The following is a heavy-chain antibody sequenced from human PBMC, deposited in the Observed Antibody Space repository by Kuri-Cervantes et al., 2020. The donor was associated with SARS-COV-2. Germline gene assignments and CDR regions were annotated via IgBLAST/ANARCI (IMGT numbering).Heavy chain of an antibody. J-gene: IGHJ4*02. D-gene: IGHD3-22*01. CDR1: GGSFSGYY. CDR2: IFYSGTT. CDR3: ARPSDSSGYYYFDY. Sequence: SCAVYGGSFSGYYWSWIRQHPGKGLEWIGYIFYSGTTYYNPSLKSLVTISLDTSKNQFSLKVSSVTAADTAVYYCARPSDSSGYYYFDYWGQGTLVTVSS. V-gene: IGHV4-31*01.